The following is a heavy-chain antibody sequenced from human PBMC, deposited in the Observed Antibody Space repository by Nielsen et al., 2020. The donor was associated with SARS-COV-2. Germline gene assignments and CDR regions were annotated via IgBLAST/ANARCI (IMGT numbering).Heavy chain of an antibody. D-gene: IGHD4-11*01. CDR2: ISYDGSNK. CDR1: GFTFSSYA. V-gene: IGHV3-30-3*01. CDR3: ARAISRLTTDNWFDP. J-gene: IGHJ5*02. Sequence: GESLKLSCAASGFTFSSYAMHSVRQAPGKGLEWVAVISYDGSNKYYADSTKGRFTISRDNSKNTLYLQMNSLRAEDTAVYYCARAISRLTTDNWFDPWGQGTLVTVSS.